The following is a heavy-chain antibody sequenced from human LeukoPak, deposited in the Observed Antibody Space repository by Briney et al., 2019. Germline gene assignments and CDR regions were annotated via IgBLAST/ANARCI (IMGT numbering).Heavy chain of an antibody. CDR3: ARANYYGSGSPYYYYYYGMDV. Sequence: KPGGSLRLSCAASGFTFSDYYMSWIRQAPGKGLEWVSYISSSGSTIYYADSVKGRFTISRDNAKNSLYLQMNSLRAEDTAVYYCARANYYGSGSPYYYYYYGMDVWGQGTTVTVSS. V-gene: IGHV3-11*01. J-gene: IGHJ6*02. D-gene: IGHD3-10*01. CDR1: GFTFSDYY. CDR2: ISSSGSTI.